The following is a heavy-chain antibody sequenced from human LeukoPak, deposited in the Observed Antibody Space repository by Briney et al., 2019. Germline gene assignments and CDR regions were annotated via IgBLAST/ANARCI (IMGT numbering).Heavy chain of an antibody. CDR2: INPSGGST. D-gene: IGHD1-26*01. CDR3: ARDESGSYYIDP. CDR1: GYTFTSYY. Sequence: ASVKVSCTASGYTFTSYYMHWVRQAPGQGLEWMGIINPSGGSTSYAQKFQGRVTMTRDMSTSTVYMELSSLRSEDTAVYYCARDESGSYYIDPWGQGTLVTVSS. V-gene: IGHV1-46*01. J-gene: IGHJ5*02.